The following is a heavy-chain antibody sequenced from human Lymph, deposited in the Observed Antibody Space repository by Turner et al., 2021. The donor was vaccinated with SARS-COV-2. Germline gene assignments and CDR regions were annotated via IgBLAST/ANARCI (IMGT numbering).Heavy chain of an antibody. J-gene: IGHJ4*02. CDR2: ISSSSSYI. CDR1: GFTFSTYS. CDR3: ARDIPTTADYFDY. V-gene: IGHV3-21*01. Sequence: EVQLVESGGGLVKPGGSLRLSCAASGFTFSTYSMNWVRQVPGKGLEWIPSISSSSSYIYYADSVKGRFTISRDDAKNSLYLQMNSLRAEDTAVYYCARDIPTTADYFDYWGQGTLVTVSS. D-gene: IGHD4-17*01.